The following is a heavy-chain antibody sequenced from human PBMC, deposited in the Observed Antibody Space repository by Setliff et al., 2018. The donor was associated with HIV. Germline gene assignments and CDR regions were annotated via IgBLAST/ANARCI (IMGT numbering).Heavy chain of an antibody. CDR2: ISGSGTYT. CDR3: ATSPAAVTPRYFDF. CDR1: GFTFTSHS. J-gene: IGHJ4*02. V-gene: IGHV3-21*04. D-gene: IGHD4-17*01. Sequence: GGSLRLSCVTSGFTFTSHSMNRVRLRPGKGLEWVASISGSGTYTHYADSVRGRFTVSRDNSKNTLYLQLTSLRAEDTAVYYCATSPAAVTPRYFDFWGQGTLVTVSS.